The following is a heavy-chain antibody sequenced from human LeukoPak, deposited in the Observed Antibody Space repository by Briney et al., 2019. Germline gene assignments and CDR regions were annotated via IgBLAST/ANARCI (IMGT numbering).Heavy chain of an antibody. CDR1: GYSISSGYY. J-gene: IGHJ4*02. V-gene: IGHV4-38-2*02. CDR2: IYHNGNT. CDR3: ARASQYYYDSSGYPLFDY. D-gene: IGHD3-22*01. Sequence: SETLSLTCTVSGYSISSGYYWGWIRQPPGKGLEWIGSIYHNGNTYYNPSLKSRVTISVDTSKNEFSLNLSSVTAADTAVYYCARASQYYYDSSGYPLFDYWGQGTLVTVSS.